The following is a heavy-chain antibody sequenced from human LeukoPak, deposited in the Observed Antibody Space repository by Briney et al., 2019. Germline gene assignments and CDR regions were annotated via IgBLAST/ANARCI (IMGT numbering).Heavy chain of an antibody. CDR1: GFTFNTYN. V-gene: IGHV3-21*01. CDR2: ISSSSTYI. J-gene: IGHJ4*02. D-gene: IGHD6-13*01. Sequence: GGSLRLSCAASGFTFNTYNMNWVRQAPGKGLEWVSSISSSSTYIYYADSVKGRFTISRDNAKNSLYLQMNSLRAEDTAVYYCARDRRAAAAGLFDYWGQGTLVTVSS. CDR3: ARDRRAAAAGLFDY.